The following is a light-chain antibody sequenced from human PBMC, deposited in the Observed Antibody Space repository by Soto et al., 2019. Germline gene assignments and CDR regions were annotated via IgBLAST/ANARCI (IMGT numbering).Light chain of an antibody. CDR2: DAS. Sequence: AIQLTQSPSSLSASVGDRVTITCRASQGISSALAWYQQKPGKAPKLLIYDASSLESGVPSRFSGSGSVTDFTLTISSLQPEDFATYYCQQFNNYPFFGGGTKVEIK. J-gene: IGKJ4*01. V-gene: IGKV1D-13*01. CDR3: QQFNNYPF. CDR1: QGISSA.